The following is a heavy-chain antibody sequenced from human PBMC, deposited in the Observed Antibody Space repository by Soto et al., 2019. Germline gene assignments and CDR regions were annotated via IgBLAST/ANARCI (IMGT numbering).Heavy chain of an antibody. D-gene: IGHD4-17*01. CDR3: ARSRATVTTKRALGY. CDR2: TSVYNGNT. J-gene: IGHJ4*02. CDR1: GYTFYSYD. Sequence: QVQLVQSGGEVKKPGASVKVYCKASGYTFYSYDITWVRQAPGQGLEWMGTTSVYNGNTISAPRLQGRVTMTTDKSTDTAYMELRTLTPAATAVYYCARSRATVTTKRALGYLGQGTLVTVAS. V-gene: IGHV1-18*01.